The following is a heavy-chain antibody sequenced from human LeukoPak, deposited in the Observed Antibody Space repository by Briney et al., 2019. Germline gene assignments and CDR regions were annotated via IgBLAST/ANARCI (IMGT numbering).Heavy chain of an antibody. D-gene: IGHD2-8*01. CDR3: ARVGPPGYCTNGVCFYFDY. CDR1: GGSFSGYY. Sequence: PSETLSLTCAVYGGSFSGYYWSWIRQPPGKGLEWIGEISHSGSTNYNPSLKSRVTISVDTSKNQFSLKLSSVTAADTAVYYCARVGPPGYCTNGVCFYFDYWGQGTLVTVSS. CDR2: ISHSGST. J-gene: IGHJ4*02. V-gene: IGHV4-34*01.